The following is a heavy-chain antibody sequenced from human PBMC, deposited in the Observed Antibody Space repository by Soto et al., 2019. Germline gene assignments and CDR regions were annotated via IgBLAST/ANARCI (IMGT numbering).Heavy chain of an antibody. D-gene: IGHD5-18*01. CDR1: GFTFSSYG. Sequence: QVQLVESGGGVVQPGRSLRLSCAASGFTFSSYGMHWVRQAPGKGLEWVAVIWYDGSNKYYADSVKGRFTISRDNSKNTLYLQMNSLRAEDTAVYYCARVGYSSDAFDIWGQGTMVTVSS. J-gene: IGHJ3*02. CDR3: ARVGYSSDAFDI. V-gene: IGHV3-33*01. CDR2: IWYDGSNK.